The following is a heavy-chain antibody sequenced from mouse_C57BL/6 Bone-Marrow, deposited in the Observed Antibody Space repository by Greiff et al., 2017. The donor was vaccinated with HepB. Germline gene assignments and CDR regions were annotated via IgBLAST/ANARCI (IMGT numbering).Heavy chain of an antibody. V-gene: IGHV5-12*01. J-gene: IGHJ1*03. CDR3: ARHLNWDGWYFDF. CDR2: ISNGGGST. Sequence: EVKVEESGGGLVQPGGSLKLSCAASGFTFSDYYMYWVRQTPEKRLEWVAYISNGGGSTYYPDTVKGRFTISRDNAKNTLYLQMSRLKSEDTAMYYCARHLNWDGWYFDFWGTGTTVTVSS. D-gene: IGHD4-1*01. CDR1: GFTFSDYY.